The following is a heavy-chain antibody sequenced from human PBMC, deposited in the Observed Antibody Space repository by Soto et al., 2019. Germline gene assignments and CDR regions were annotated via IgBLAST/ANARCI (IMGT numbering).Heavy chain of an antibody. Sequence: QLQLQESGPGLVKPSETLSLTCTVSGGSISSSSYYWGWIRQPPGKGLEWIGSIYYSGSTYYNPSLKSRVTISVDTSKNQFSLKLSSVTAADTAVYYCATTTLTDNWFDPWGQGTLVTVSS. CDR1: GGSISSSSYY. J-gene: IGHJ5*02. CDR2: IYYSGST. CDR3: ATTTLTDNWFDP. V-gene: IGHV4-39*01.